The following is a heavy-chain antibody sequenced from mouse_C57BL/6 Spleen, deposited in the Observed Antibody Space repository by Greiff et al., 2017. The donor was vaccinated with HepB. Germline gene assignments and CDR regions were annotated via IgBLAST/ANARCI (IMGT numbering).Heavy chain of an antibody. CDR1: GFTFSSYG. Sequence: EVQGVESGGDLVKPGGSLKLSCAASGFTFSSYGMSWVRQTPDKRLEWVATISSGGSYTYYPDSVKGRFTISRDNAKNTLYLQMSSLKSEDTAMYYCARHEEDYSNYFYAMDYWGQGTSVTVSS. J-gene: IGHJ4*01. CDR3: ARHEEDYSNYFYAMDY. D-gene: IGHD2-5*01. V-gene: IGHV5-6*01. CDR2: ISSGGSYT.